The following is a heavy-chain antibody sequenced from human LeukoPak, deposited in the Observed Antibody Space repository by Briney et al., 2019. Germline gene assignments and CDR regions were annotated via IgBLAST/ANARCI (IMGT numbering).Heavy chain of an antibody. CDR3: ARDGITMVRGVIINYPDY. D-gene: IGHD3-10*01. CDR1: GYTFTSYD. J-gene: IGHJ4*02. CDR2: MNPNSGNT. Sequence: ASVKVSCKASGYTFTSYDINWVRQAPGQGLEWMGWMNPNSGNTGYAQKFQGRVTMTRNTSISTAYMELSSLRSEDTAVYYCARDGITMVRGVIINYPDYWGQGTLVTVSS. V-gene: IGHV1-8*01.